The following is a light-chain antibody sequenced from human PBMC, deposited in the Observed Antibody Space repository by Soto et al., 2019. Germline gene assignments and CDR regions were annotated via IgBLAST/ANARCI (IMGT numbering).Light chain of an antibody. J-gene: IGLJ1*01. Sequence: QSVLTQPRSVSGSPGQSVTISCTGTSSDVGGYTYVSWYQQHPGKAPKLIIYDVTERPSGVPARFSGSKSGNTASLTISGLQAEDEADYYCCSYAGSYTYVFGTGTNSPS. CDR2: DVT. V-gene: IGLV2-11*01. CDR1: SSDVGGYTY. CDR3: CSYAGSYTYV.